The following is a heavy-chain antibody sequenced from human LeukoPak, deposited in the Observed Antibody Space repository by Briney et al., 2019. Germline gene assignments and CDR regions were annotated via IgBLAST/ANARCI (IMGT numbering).Heavy chain of an antibody. CDR1: VFTLSSYS. CDR2: ISSSSSTI. J-gene: IGHJ5*02. V-gene: IGHV3-48*01. CDR3: ARDSPVSTLGA. D-gene: IGHD3-16*01. Sequence: PGGALRLSCAASVFTLSSYSMNAVRQAPGRGLEGVSYISSSSSTIYYADSVKGRFTTSTDNAKNSLYLQMNSLRAEDTAVYYCARDSPVSTLGAWGQGNLVTVSS.